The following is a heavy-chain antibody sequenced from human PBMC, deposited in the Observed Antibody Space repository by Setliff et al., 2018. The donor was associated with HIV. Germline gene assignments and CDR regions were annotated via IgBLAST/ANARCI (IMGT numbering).Heavy chain of an antibody. CDR1: GYTFTNYD. J-gene: IGHJ2*01. CDR3: ARGSRGDYGDYGAFIRYFDL. V-gene: IGHV1-8*03. D-gene: IGHD4-17*01. CDR2: MNPNSGNT. Sequence: GASVKVSCKASGYTFTNYDINWVRQATGQGLEWMGWMNPNSGNTGYAQKFQGRVTITKNTSISTTYMELSSPRSEDTAVYYCARGSRGDYGDYGAFIRYFDLWGRGTLVTVSS.